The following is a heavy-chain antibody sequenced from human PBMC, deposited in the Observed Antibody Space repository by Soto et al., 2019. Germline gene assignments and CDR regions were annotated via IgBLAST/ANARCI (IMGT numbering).Heavy chain of an antibody. CDR1: GYTFTGYY. V-gene: IGHV1-2*02. CDR2: INPNSGGT. J-gene: IGHJ4*02. D-gene: IGHD3-10*01. CDR3: ARDPESYGSGSYGDY. Sequence: GASVKVSCKASGYTFTGYYMHWVRQAPGQGLEWMGWINPNSGGTNYAQKFQGRVTMTRDTSISTAYMELSRLRSDDTAVYYCARDPESYGSGSYGDYWGQGTLVTVSS.